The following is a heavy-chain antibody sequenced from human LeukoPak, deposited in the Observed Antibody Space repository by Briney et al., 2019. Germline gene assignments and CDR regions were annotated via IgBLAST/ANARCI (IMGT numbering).Heavy chain of an antibody. CDR1: GGSFSGYF. CDR3: ARGARGYDEYFDY. CDR2: MNQSGNN. V-gene: IGHV4-34*01. J-gene: IGHJ4*02. Sequence: SETLSLTCAVYGGSFSGYFWTWIRQPPGKGLEWIGEMNQSGNNNYNPSLKSRVTISVDTSKNHFSLKLSSVTAADTAVYYCARGARGYDEYFDYWGQGTLVTVSS. D-gene: IGHD3-16*01.